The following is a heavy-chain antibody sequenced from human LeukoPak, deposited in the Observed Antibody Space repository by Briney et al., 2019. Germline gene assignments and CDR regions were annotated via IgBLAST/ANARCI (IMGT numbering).Heavy chain of an antibody. D-gene: IGHD6-19*01. CDR2: ISGSGGST. Sequence: GGSLRLSCAASGFTFSSYAMSWVRQAPGKGLEWVSAISGSGGSTYYADSVKGRFTISRDNSKNTLYLQMNSLRAEDTAVYYCAKDLPWLVRDPYNRLDPWGQGTLVTVSS. V-gene: IGHV3-23*01. J-gene: IGHJ5*02. CDR3: AKDLPWLVRDPYNRLDP. CDR1: GFTFSSYA.